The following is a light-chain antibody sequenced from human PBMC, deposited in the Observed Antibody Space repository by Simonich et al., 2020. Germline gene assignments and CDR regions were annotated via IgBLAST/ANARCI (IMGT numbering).Light chain of an antibody. CDR3: QQYYSTPWT. Sequence: DIVMTQSPDSLAVSLGERATINCQSSQIVLYSSNNKNYLAWYHQKPGQPPKLLIYWASTRESGVTDRFSGSGSGTDFTLTISSLQAEDVAVYYCQQYYSTPWTFGQGTKVEIK. CDR1: QIVLYSSNNKNY. CDR2: WAS. V-gene: IGKV4-1*01. J-gene: IGKJ1*01.